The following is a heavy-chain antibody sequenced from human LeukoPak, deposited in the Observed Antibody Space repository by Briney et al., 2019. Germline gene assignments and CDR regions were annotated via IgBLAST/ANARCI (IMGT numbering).Heavy chain of an antibody. CDR1: GYIFTRYA. CDR3: ARPGCSYGDCYSSADH. J-gene: IGHJ5*02. CDR2: IRGYNGNT. D-gene: IGHD2-21*02. V-gene: IGHV1-18*01. Sequence: ASVKVSCKASGYIFTRYAIGWARQAPGQGLEWMGWIRGYNGNTNYPQKFQDRVTMTTDTSTSTAYMELRSLRSDDTAVYYCARPGCSYGDCYSSADHWGQGTLVTVSS.